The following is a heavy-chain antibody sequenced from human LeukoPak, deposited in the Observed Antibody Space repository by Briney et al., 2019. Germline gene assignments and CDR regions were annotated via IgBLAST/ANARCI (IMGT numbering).Heavy chain of an antibody. V-gene: IGHV4-39*01. J-gene: IGHJ4*02. D-gene: IGHD3-22*01. CDR1: GGSISSSSYW. Sequence: SETLSLTCTVSGGSISSSSYWWGWIRQPPGKGLEWIGSIYYSGTTYYNPSLKSRVTISVDTSKKQFSLKLSSVTAADTAVYYCAREPYSSDEGIDYWGQGTLVSVSS. CDR3: AREPYSSDEGIDY. CDR2: IYYSGTT.